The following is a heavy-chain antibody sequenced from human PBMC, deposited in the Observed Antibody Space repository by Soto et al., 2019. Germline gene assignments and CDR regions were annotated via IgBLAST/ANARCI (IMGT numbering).Heavy chain of an antibody. J-gene: IGHJ4*02. CDR3: ARDSGFGELPSPVY. V-gene: IGHV1-2*04. CDR2: INPNSGGT. Sequence: GASVKVSCKASGYTFTGYYMHWVRQAPGQGLEWMGWINPNSGGTNYAQKFQGWVTMTRDTSISTAYMELSRLRSEDTAVYYCARDSGFGELPSPVYWGQGTLVTVSS. D-gene: IGHD3-10*01. CDR1: GYTFTGYY.